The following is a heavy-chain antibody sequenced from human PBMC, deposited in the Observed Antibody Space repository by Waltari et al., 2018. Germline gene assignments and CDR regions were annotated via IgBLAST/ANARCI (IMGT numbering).Heavy chain of an antibody. CDR2: IYSSGST. D-gene: IGHD3-3*01. J-gene: IGHJ5*02. Sequence: QVQLQESGPGLVKPSATLSLTCTVSGGSISSYYWSWIRQPPGKGLEWIGYIYSSGSTNHNPSLKSRVTISVDTSKNQFSLKLSSVTAADTAVYYCARVRYYDFWSTDNWFDPWGQGTLVTVSS. CDR3: ARVRYYDFWSTDNWFDP. V-gene: IGHV4-59*01. CDR1: GGSISSYY.